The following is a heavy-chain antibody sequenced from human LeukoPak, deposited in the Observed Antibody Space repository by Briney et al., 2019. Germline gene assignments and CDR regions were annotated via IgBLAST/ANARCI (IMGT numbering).Heavy chain of an antibody. J-gene: IGHJ4*02. D-gene: IGHD4-23*01. CDR1: GFIFSNHE. V-gene: IGHV3-48*03. CDR2: ISSSGGTI. CDR3: ARPYGGQGY. Sequence: PGGSLRLSCAASGFIFSNHEMNWVSQAPGKGPEWISYISSSGGTIYYADSVKGRFTISRDNARNSLYLQMNSLRAEDTAVYYCARPYGGQGYWGQGTLVTVSS.